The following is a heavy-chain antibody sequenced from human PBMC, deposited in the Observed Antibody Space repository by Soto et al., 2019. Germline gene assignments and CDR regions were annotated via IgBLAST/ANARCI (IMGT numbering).Heavy chain of an antibody. Sequence: GGSLRVSCATSGFSLRSTAMSWVRRAPGKGLEWVSTLSASGATALFADFAKGRFTISRDTSKNTLFLDMGNLKVDDTATYYCAKTDAVVALDVSPRWFDSRGQGTQVTVSS. D-gene: IGHD2-21*01. CDR2: LSASGATA. V-gene: IGHV3-23*01. J-gene: IGHJ5*02. CDR3: AKTDAVVALDVSPRWFDS. CDR1: GFSLRSTA.